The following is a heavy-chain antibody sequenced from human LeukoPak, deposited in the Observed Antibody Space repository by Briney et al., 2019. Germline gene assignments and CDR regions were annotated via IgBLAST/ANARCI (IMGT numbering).Heavy chain of an antibody. CDR1: GFTFSSYA. CDR3: AKGRPITMVRGVLFDY. J-gene: IGHJ4*02. V-gene: IGHV3-23*01. D-gene: IGHD3-10*01. Sequence: GGSLRLSCAASGFTFSSYAMSWVRQAPRKGLEWVSAISGSGGSTYYADSVKGRFTISRDNSKNTLYLQMNSQRAEDTAVYYCAKGRPITMVRGVLFDYWGQGTLVTVSS. CDR2: ISGSGGST.